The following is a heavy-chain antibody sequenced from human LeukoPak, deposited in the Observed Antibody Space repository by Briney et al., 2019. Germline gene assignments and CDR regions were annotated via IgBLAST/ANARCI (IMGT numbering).Heavy chain of an antibody. Sequence: SETLSLTCTVSGGSISSYYWSWIRQPPGKGLEWIGYIYYSGSTNYNPSLKSRVTISVDTSKNQFSLKLSSVTAADTAVYYCARGPAIAARIFDYWGQGTLVTVSS. V-gene: IGHV4-59*01. J-gene: IGHJ4*02. D-gene: IGHD6-6*01. CDR3: ARGPAIAARIFDY. CDR1: GGSISSYY. CDR2: IYYSGST.